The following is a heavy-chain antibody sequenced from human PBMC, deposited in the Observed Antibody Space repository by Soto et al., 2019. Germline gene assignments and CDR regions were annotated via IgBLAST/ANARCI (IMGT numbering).Heavy chain of an antibody. CDR1: GGSISSGGYS. CDR3: ARAGASGSPDRSFNV. D-gene: IGHD1-26*01. J-gene: IGHJ2*01. Sequence: QLQLQESGSGLVKPSQTLSLTCAVSGGSISSGGYSWSWLRQPPGKGLEWIGYIFHSGSTYYNPSPKIRVTXSXAXSXTHFAWGLRPVTAAATAVYYCARAGASGSPDRSFNVWGRGTLVPVSS. CDR2: IFHSGST. V-gene: IGHV4-30-2*01.